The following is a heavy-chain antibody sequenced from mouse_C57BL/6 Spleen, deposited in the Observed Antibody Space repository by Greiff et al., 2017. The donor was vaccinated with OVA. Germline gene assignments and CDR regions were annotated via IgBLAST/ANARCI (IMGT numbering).Heavy chain of an antibody. J-gene: IGHJ3*01. CDR2: IRSKSNNYAT. CDR3: VRHGYDSY. V-gene: IGHV10-1*01. D-gene: IGHD2-2*01. CDR1: GFSFNTYA. Sequence: GGGLVQPKGSLKLSCAASGFSFNTYAMNWVRQAPGKGLDWVARIRSKSNNYATYYADSVKDRFTISRDDSESMLYLQMNNLKTEDTAMYYCVRHGYDSYWGQGTLVTVSA.